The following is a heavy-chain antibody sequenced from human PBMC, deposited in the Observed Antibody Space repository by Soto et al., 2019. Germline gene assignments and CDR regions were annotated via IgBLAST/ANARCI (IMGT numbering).Heavy chain of an antibody. D-gene: IGHD2-2*01. J-gene: IGHJ6*01. Sequence: QVQLVQSGAEVKKPGASVKVSCKASGYTFTSYAMHWVRQAPGQRLEWMGWINAGNGNTKYSQKFQGRVTITRDTSASTAYMELSSLRSEDTAVYYCARGGDIVVVPAAPKDYYYGMDVW. V-gene: IGHV1-3*01. CDR3: ARGGDIVVVPAAPKDYYYGMDV. CDR2: INAGNGNT. CDR1: GYTFTSYA.